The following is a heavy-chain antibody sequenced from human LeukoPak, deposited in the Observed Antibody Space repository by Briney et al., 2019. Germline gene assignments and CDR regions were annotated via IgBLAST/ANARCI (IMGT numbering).Heavy chain of an antibody. Sequence: SETLSLNCTVSGGSISSSSYYWGWIRQPPGKGLEWIGSIYYSGSTYYNPSLKSRVTISVDTSKNQFSLKLSSVTAADTAVYYCATHGVIAAAAPYWGQGTLVTVSS. CDR2: IYYSGST. CDR3: ATHGVIAAAAPY. J-gene: IGHJ4*02. D-gene: IGHD6-13*01. CDR1: GGSISSSSYY. V-gene: IGHV4-39*01.